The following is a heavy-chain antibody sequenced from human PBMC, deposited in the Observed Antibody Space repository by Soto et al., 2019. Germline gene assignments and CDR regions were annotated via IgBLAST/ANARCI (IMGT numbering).Heavy chain of an antibody. CDR2: IKSKADGGTT. CDR1: GAAFTNAW. D-gene: IGHD3-16*02. Sequence: EVQLVESGGDLVKPGGSLRLSCAASGAAFTNAWMSWVRQAPGKGLEWVGRIKSKADGGTTDYAAPVQGRFTISRDDSKNMLYLQMNSLKTEDTAMYYCTTYDYIWGSDRIRCAYWGQGTLVTVSS. V-gene: IGHV3-15*01. CDR3: TTYDYIWGSDRIRCAY. J-gene: IGHJ4*02.